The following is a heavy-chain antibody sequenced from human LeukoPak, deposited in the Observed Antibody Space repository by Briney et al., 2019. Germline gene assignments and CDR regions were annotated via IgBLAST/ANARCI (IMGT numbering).Heavy chain of an antibody. CDR1: GFTFSSYA. CDR3: AKDRRLPWDYFDS. D-gene: IGHD5-12*01. V-gene: IGHV3-30-3*01. Sequence: GGSLRLSCAASGFTFSSYAVHWVRQAPGKGLVWVAVIAYDGSNKYHADSVKGRFTISRDNSKNTLYLQMNSLRAEDTAIYYCAKDRRLPWDYFDSWGQGTLVTVSS. CDR2: IAYDGSNK. J-gene: IGHJ4*02.